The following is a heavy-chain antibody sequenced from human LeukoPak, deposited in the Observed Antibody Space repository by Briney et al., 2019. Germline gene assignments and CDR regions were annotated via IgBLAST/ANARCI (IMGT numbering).Heavy chain of an antibody. D-gene: IGHD6-19*01. CDR3: ARESGYSSGWYGFDAFDI. CDR1: GGSISSSSYY. J-gene: IGHJ3*02. CDR2: IYYSGST. V-gene: IGHV4-39*07. Sequence: SETLSLTRTVSGGSISSSSYYWGWIRQPPGKGLEWIGSIYYSGSTYYNPSLKSRVTISVDTSKNQFSLKLSSVTAADTAVYYCARESGYSSGWYGFDAFDIWGQGTMVTVSS.